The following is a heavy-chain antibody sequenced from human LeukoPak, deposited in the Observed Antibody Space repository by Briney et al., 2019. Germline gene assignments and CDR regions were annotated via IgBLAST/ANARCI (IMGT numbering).Heavy chain of an antibody. CDR2: ISAYNGNT. CDR3: ARDHPDFWSGYAFDY. V-gene: IGHV1-18*01. D-gene: IGHD3-3*01. J-gene: IGHJ4*02. CDR1: GYTFTSYG. Sequence: ASVKVSCKAPGYTFTSYGISWVRQAPGQGLEWMGWISAYNGNTNYAQKLQGRVTMTTDTSTSTAYMELRSLRSDDTAVYYCARDHPDFWSGYAFDYWGQGTLVTVSS.